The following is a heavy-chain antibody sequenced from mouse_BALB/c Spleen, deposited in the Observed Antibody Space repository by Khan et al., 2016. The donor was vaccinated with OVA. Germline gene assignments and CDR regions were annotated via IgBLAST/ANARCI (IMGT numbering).Heavy chain of an antibody. Sequence: EVQLQESGPGLVKPSQSLSLTCSVTGYSITSGYYWNWIRQFPGNKLEWMGYISYDGSNNYNPSLKNRISITRDTSKNQFFLKLNSVTTEDTATYYCATGTYYFDYWGQGTTRTVSS. CDR1: GYSITSGYY. V-gene: IGHV3-6*02. J-gene: IGHJ2*01. CDR3: ATGTYYFDY. CDR2: ISYDGSN. D-gene: IGHD4-1*01.